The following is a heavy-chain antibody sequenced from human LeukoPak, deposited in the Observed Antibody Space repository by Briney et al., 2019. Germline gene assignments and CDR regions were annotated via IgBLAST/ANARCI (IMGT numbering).Heavy chain of an antibody. J-gene: IGHJ4*02. Sequence: SETLSLTCTVSGDSITTNYWSWIRQPPGKGLEWIGYLHYRGSMKHSSSLKGRVTISLDTSKNQFSLRLSSVTAADTAIYFCARETSTSQTNLFDYWGQGTLVTVSS. CDR3: ARETSTSQTNLFDY. CDR1: GDSITTNY. V-gene: IGHV4-59*01. D-gene: IGHD6-6*01. CDR2: LHYRGSM.